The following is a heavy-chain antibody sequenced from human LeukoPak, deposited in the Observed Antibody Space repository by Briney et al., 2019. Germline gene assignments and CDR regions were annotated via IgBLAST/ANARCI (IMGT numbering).Heavy chain of an antibody. CDR3: AKSSGSPYYFDY. Sequence: PGGSLRLSCAASGVIFSSYGMHWVRQAPGRGLEWVAFIRYDGSKKYYADSVKGRFTISRDNSKNTLYLQMNSLRAEDTAVYYCAKSSGSPYYFDYWGQGTLVTVSS. D-gene: IGHD1-26*01. J-gene: IGHJ4*02. V-gene: IGHV3-30*02. CDR1: GVIFSSYG. CDR2: IRYDGSKK.